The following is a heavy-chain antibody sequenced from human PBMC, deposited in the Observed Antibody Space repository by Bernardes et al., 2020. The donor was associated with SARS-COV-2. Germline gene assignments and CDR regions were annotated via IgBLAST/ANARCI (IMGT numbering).Heavy chain of an antibody. D-gene: IGHD3-3*01. CDR2: ISSSSTI. V-gene: IGHV3-48*02. J-gene: IGHJ6*02. CDR3: ARDERSITIFGVVIPYGMDV. Sequence: GGSLRLSCAASGFTFSSYSMNWVRQAPGKGLEWVSYISSSSTIYYADSVKGRFTISRDNAKNSLYLQMNSLRDEDTAVYYCARDERSITIFGVVIPYGMDVWGQGTTVTVSS. CDR1: GFTFSSYS.